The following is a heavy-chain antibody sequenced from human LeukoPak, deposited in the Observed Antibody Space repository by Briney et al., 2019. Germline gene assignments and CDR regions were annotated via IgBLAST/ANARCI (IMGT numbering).Heavy chain of an antibody. Sequence: GGSLRLSCAASGFTFSTYAMSWVRQAPGMGLEWVSAISGRGDTIFYADSVKGRFTVSRDNSKNTLYLQVNSLRAEDTAVYYCAKAKLATTYFDSWGQGTLVTVSS. D-gene: IGHD5-24*01. J-gene: IGHJ4*02. V-gene: IGHV3-23*01. CDR3: AKAKLATTYFDS. CDR2: ISGRGDTI. CDR1: GFTFSTYA.